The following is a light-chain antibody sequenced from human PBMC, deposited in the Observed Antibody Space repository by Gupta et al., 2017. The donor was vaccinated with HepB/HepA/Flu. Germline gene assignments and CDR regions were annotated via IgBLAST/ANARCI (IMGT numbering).Light chain of an antibody. CDR2: ASS. V-gene: IGKV1-8*01. CDR3: QHKNSCPRT. CDR1: QGISSY. Sequence: AIRMIQSPSSFSASTGDRVTITCRASQGISSYLAWYQQKPGEAPKLLIYASSTVQSAVPWRFSGSGSETXFTLTIXGRQSEDFATYSCQHKNSCPRTFGXGTKVEIK. J-gene: IGKJ1*01.